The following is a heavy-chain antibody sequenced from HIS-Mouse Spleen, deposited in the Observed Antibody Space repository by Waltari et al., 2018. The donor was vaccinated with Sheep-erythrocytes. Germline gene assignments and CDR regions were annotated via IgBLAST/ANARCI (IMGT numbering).Heavy chain of an antibody. D-gene: IGHD2-21*02. Sequence: EVQLVESGGGLVQPGGSLRLSCAASGFTVSSNYMSWVRQAPGKWLEWVSVIYCGGSTDYSDSVKGRFTISRDNSKNTLYLQMNSLRAEDTAVYYCARVSGGNSNRFDYWGQGTLVTVSS. CDR3: ARVSGGNSNRFDY. J-gene: IGHJ4*02. CDR2: IYCGGST. V-gene: IGHV3-66*01. CDR1: GFTVSSNY.